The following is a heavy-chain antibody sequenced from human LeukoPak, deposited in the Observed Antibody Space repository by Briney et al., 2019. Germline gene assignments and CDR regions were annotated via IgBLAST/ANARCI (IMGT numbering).Heavy chain of an antibody. CDR1: GFTFSSYG. D-gene: IGHD6-19*01. CDR3: ARVRSSGFLNFDY. CDR2: IRYDGSNK. Sequence: GGSLRLSCAASGFTFSSYGMHWVRQAPGKGLEWVAFIRYDGSNKYYADSVKGRFTISRDNSKNTLYLQMNSLRAEDTAVYYCARVRSSGFLNFDYWGQGTLVTVSS. V-gene: IGHV3-30*02. J-gene: IGHJ4*02.